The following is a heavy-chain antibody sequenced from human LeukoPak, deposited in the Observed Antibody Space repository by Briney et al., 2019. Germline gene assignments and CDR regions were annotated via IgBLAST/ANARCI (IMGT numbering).Heavy chain of an antibody. Sequence: PSETLSLTCTLSGGSLGVHYWSWIRQPPGKQLEWIGYVYHTGRTNYNASLRSRVTMSVDTPKHRISLDLTSVTAADTAVYYCAMGHDQLLLHNWFDPWGQGIPVIVSS. CDR3: AMGHDQLLLHNWFDP. V-gene: IGHV4-59*11. D-gene: IGHD2-2*01. J-gene: IGHJ5*02. CDR1: GGSLGVHY. CDR2: VYHTGRT.